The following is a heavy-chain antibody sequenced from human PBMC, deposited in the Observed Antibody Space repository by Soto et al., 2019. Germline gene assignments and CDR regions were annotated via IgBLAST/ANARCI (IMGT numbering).Heavy chain of an antibody. V-gene: IGHV4-31*03. CDR1: GDSISSAFYH. D-gene: IGHD2-2*01. Sequence: QVQLQESGPGLVKPSQTLSLTCTVSGDSISSAFYHWAWVRQRPGGGLEWIGNVYYTGTTSYNPSLKSRLDVSLDMSKTHFSLKLSSLPAADTAIYYCARDSDKMPRVLDSWGQGTLVTVSS. CDR3: ARDSDKMPRVLDS. J-gene: IGHJ4*02. CDR2: VYYTGTT.